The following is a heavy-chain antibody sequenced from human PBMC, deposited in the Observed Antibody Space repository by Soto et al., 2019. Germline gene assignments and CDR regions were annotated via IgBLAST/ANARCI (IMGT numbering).Heavy chain of an antibody. D-gene: IGHD4-17*01. J-gene: IGHJ4*02. CDR1: GGSISSPNFY. V-gene: IGHV4-31*03. CDR3: ARAPRLFIWSGDLHD. CDR2: IYYNGTT. Sequence: QVQLQESGPGLVKPAQTLSLTCTVSGGSISSPNFYWSWIRQHPGKGLEWIGHIYYNGTTYYNPTLIRRVSLHVYSPQLHCSLELTAVTAADSAMDYCARAPRLFIWSGDLHDWGRGTLVTVYS.